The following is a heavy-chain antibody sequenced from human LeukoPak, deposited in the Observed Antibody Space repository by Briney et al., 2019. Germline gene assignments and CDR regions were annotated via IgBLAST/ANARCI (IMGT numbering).Heavy chain of an antibody. D-gene: IGHD1-26*01. CDR2: ISWNSGNI. Sequence: GGSLRLSCLASGFTFDDYVMHWVRQIPGKGLEWVSGISWNSGNIHYADSVKGRFTISRDNSKNTLYLQMNSLRAEDTAMYYCAKDLLQSTDIVGVVFDYWGQGTLAIVSS. CDR1: GFTFDDYV. V-gene: IGHV3-9*01. CDR3: AKDLLQSTDIVGVVFDY. J-gene: IGHJ4*02.